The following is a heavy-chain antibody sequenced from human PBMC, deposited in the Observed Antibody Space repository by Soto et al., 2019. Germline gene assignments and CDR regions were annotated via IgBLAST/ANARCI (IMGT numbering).Heavy chain of an antibody. Sequence: GSLRLSCVASGFDLTSSRMNWVGQAPGKGLEWFASISGSGKDTFCRHSVKGRFAISRDSAGTSLFLRMDSVKVEDTAVYHCARVHLVAGSAFYCAMDVWGPGTAVTVSS. J-gene: IGHJ6*02. CDR2: ISGSGKDT. CDR3: ARVHLVAGSAFYCAMDV. D-gene: IGHD6-6*01. CDR1: GFDLTSSR. V-gene: IGHV3-21*01.